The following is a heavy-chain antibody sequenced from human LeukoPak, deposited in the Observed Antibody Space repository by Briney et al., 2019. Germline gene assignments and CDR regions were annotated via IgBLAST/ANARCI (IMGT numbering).Heavy chain of an antibody. V-gene: IGHV3-7*01. Sequence: PGGSLRLSCAASGFTFSSYWMNWVRQAPGQGLEWVANIKHDASEIYYVDSVKGRFTISRDNAKNSLYLQMKNLRAEDTAVYYCXGERGXAFDVWGQGTMVTVSS. J-gene: IGHJ3*01. D-gene: IGHD1-26*01. CDR3: XGERGXAFDV. CDR1: GFTFSSYW. CDR2: IKHDASEI.